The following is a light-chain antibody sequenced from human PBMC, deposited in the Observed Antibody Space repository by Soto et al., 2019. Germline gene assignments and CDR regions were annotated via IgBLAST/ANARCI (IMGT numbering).Light chain of an antibody. CDR1: QSVKTF. CDR3: QQSYSTPWT. J-gene: IGKJ1*01. Sequence: EIVLTQYPATLSLSPGERATLSCRASQSVKTFLVWYQHRPGQAPRVLIYDASHRATGIPARFSGSGSGTDFTLTISSLQPEDFATYYCQQSYSTPWTFGQGTKVDI. V-gene: IGKV3-11*01. CDR2: DAS.